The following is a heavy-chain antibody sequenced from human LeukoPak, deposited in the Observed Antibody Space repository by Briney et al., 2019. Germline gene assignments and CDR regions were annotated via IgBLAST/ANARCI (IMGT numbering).Heavy chain of an antibody. CDR3: ARFRALGSFDY. Sequence: GGSLRLSCAASGFTFSDYYMSWIRQAPGKGLEWVSYISSSGGTIYYADSVKGRFTISRDNAKNSLYLQMNSLRAEDTAVYYCARFRALGSFDYWGQGTLVTVSS. D-gene: IGHD1-26*01. CDR1: GFTFSDYY. J-gene: IGHJ4*02. CDR2: ISSSGGTI. V-gene: IGHV3-11*04.